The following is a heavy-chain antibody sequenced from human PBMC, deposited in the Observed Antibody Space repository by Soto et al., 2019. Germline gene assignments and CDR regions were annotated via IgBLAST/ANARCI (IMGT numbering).Heavy chain of an antibody. V-gene: IGHV3-30*03. CDR1: GFNFRSYG. D-gene: IGHD6-6*01. CDR2: ISNDGINK. J-gene: IGHJ5*02. CDR3: ARSIAARLNWFDP. Sequence: GGSLRLSCVASGFNFRSYGIHWVRQAPGKGLEWVAVISNDGINKHYADAVKGRFTISRDDSRDTVYLQVSSLRIEDTAVYYCARSIAARLNWFDPWGQGTLVTV.